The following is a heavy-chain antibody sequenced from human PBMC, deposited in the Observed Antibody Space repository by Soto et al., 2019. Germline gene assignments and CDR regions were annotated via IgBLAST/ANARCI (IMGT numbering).Heavy chain of an antibody. CDR2: IYPGDSDT. V-gene: IGHV5-51*01. J-gene: IGHJ4*02. D-gene: IGHD2-15*01. CDR3: ARRPGYCSGGSCYFTGPYFDY. CDR1: GYSFTSYW. Sequence: GESLKISCKGSGYSFTSYWIGWVRQMPGKGLEWMGIIYPGDSDTRYSPSFQGQVTISADKSISTAYLQWSSLKASDTAMYYCARRPGYCSGGSCYFTGPYFDYWGQGTLVTVS.